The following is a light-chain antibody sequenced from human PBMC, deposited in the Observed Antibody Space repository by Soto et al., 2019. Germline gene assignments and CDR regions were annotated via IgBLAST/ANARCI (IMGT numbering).Light chain of an antibody. V-gene: IGKV3-11*01. CDR1: QSISSY. Sequence: EIGLTQSPATLSLSAGERATLSCRASQSISSYLAWYQQKPGQAPRLLIYDASNRATGIPARFSGSGSGTDFTLTISTLEPEDFAVHYCQQRSAWPLTFGGGTKVEIK. J-gene: IGKJ4*01. CDR3: QQRSAWPLT. CDR2: DAS.